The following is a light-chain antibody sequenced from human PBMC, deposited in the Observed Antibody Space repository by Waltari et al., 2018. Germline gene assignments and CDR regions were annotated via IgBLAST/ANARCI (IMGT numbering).Light chain of an antibody. J-gene: IGKJ1*01. CDR2: AAS. V-gene: IGKV3-20*01. CDR3: QHYVRLPAT. CDR1: QSVGRT. Sequence: EIVLTQSPGTLSLSPGERATLSCRASQSVGRTLAWYQQKPGTAPRLLIYAASNRATGIPDRFSGSGSGTDFSLTISRLEPEDFAVYYCQHYVRLPATFGQGTKVAIK.